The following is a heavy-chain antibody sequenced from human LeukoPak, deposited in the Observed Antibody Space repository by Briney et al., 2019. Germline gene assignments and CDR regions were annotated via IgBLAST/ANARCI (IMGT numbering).Heavy chain of an antibody. V-gene: IGHV4-34*01. CDR3: ARGRGYSGYTRGFRY. Sequence: PSETLSLTCAAYGGSFSGYYWSWIRQPPGTGLEWIGEINHSGSTNYNPSLKSRVTISVDTSKNQFSLKLSSVTAADTAVYYCARGRGYSGYTRGFRYWGQGTLVTVSS. CDR2: INHSGST. CDR1: GGSFSGYY. J-gene: IGHJ4*02. D-gene: IGHD5-12*01.